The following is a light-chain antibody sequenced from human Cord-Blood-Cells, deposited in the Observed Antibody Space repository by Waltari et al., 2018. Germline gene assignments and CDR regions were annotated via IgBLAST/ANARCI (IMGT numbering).Light chain of an antibody. CDR1: QSVRSN. Sequence: EIVMTQSPATLSVSPGERATLSCRASQSVRSNLPWYQQKPGQAPRLLIYGASTRATGIPARFSGSGSGTEFTLTISSLQSEDFAVYYCQQYNNWPLLTFGGGTKVEIK. V-gene: IGKV3-15*01. J-gene: IGKJ4*01. CDR3: QQYNNWPLLT. CDR2: GAS.